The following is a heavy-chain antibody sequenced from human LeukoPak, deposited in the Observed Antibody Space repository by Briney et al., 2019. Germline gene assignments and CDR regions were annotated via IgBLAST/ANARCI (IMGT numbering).Heavy chain of an antibody. D-gene: IGHD3-9*01. V-gene: IGHV1-24*01. CDR2: FDPEDGET. CDR1: GYTFTSYY. J-gene: IGHJ4*02. Sequence: ASVKVSCKASGYTFTSYYMHWVRQAPGKGLEWMGGFDPEDGETIYAQKFQGRVTMTEDTSTDTAYMELSSLRSEDTAVYYCATGLILTGYYTDYWGQGTLVTVSS. CDR3: ATGLILTGYYTDY.